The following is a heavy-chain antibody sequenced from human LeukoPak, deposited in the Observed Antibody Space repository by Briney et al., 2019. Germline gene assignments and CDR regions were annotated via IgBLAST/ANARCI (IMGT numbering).Heavy chain of an antibody. CDR2: IDRHGGT. CDR3: VGVPEGDSRPCES. D-gene: IGHD2-21*01. CDR1: GGSLNGYY. Sequence: PSGTLALACAVYGGSLNGYYWTFVRQTPGKGREWIGEIDRHGGTGYHPSLKSRASISIDTSRNQFSLRLSSVTAADTAVYYCVGVPEGDSRPCESCGQGTPVTVSS. J-gene: IGHJ5*02. V-gene: IGHV4-34*01.